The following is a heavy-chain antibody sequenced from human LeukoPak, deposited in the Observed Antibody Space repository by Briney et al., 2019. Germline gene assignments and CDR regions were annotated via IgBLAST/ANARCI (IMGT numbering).Heavy chain of an antibody. D-gene: IGHD4-17*01. V-gene: IGHV4-61*01. J-gene: IGHJ3*02. CDR3: ARGVTTVATPLFDAFDI. CDR2: IYYSGST. Sequence: SETLSLTCTVSGGSISSSSYYWSWIRQPPGTGLEWIGYIYYSGSTNYNPSLKSRVTISVDTSKSQFSLKLSSVTAADTAVYYCARGVTTVATPLFDAFDIWGQGTMVTVSS. CDR1: GGSISSSSYY.